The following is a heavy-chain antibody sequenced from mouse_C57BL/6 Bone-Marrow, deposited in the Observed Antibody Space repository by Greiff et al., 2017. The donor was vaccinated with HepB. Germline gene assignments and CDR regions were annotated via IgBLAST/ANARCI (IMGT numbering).Heavy chain of an antibody. CDR1: GFTFSSYA. J-gene: IGHJ4*01. CDR2: ISDGGSYT. CDR3: ARDTMVTTTLYYYAMDD. Sequence: EVQVVESGGGLVKPGGSLKLSCAASGFTFSSYAMSWVRQTPEKRLEWVATISDGGSYTYYPDNVKGRFTISRDNAKNNLYLQMSHLKSEDTAMYYCARDTMVTTTLYYYAMDDWGQGTSVTVSS. D-gene: IGHD2-2*01. V-gene: IGHV5-4*01.